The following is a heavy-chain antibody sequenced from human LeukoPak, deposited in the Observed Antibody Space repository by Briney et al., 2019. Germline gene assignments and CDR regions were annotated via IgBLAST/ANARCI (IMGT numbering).Heavy chain of an antibody. CDR3: ARLIYGGFDC. Sequence: PGGSLRLSCAASGFTVSSNYMSWVRQAPGKGLEWVSVIYSGDNTYYADSVKGRFTISRDNSKNTLYLQMNSLRAEDTAVYYCARLIYGGFDCWGQGTLVTVSS. CDR1: GFTVSSNY. CDR2: IYSGDNT. J-gene: IGHJ4*02. V-gene: IGHV3-53*01. D-gene: IGHD4-23*01.